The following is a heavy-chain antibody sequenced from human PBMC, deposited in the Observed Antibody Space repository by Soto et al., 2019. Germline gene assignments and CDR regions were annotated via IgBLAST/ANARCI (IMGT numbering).Heavy chain of an antibody. V-gene: IGHV1-18*01. CDR1: GYSFTSYG. Sequence: AAVKVSCKASGYSFTSYGISWVRQAPGQGLEWMGWISAYNSNTNYAQKLQSRVTMTTDTSTSTAYMELRSLISDDTAVFYCSRGLPPLLGFFDPWGQGTLVTVSS. CDR3: SRGLPPLLGFFDP. J-gene: IGHJ5*02. CDR2: ISAYNSNT. D-gene: IGHD3-10*01.